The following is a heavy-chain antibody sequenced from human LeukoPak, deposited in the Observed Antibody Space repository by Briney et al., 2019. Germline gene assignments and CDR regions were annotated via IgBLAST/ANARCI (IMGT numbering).Heavy chain of an antibody. Sequence: GGSLRLSCAASGFTFSSYWMSWVRQAPGKGLEWVANIKQDGSEKYYVDSVKGRFTISRDNAKSSLYLQMNSLRAEDTAVYYCARVQGYSSGWPSYYYYYYMDVWGKGTTVTVSS. CDR2: IKQDGSEK. CDR1: GFTFSSYW. D-gene: IGHD6-19*01. CDR3: ARVQGYSSGWPSYYYYYYMDV. V-gene: IGHV3-7*01. J-gene: IGHJ6*03.